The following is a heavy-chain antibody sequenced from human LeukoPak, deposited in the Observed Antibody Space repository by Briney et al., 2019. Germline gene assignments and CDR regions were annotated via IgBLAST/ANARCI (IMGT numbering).Heavy chain of an antibody. Sequence: SETLSLTCAVSGGSISSSNWWSWVRQPPGKGLEWIGEIYHSGSTNYNPSLKSRVTISVDKSKNQFSLKLSSVTAADTAVYYCARDKYYYDSSGYADAFDIWGQGTMVTVSS. CDR2: IYHSGST. J-gene: IGHJ3*02. V-gene: IGHV4-4*02. D-gene: IGHD3-22*01. CDR1: GGSISSSNW. CDR3: ARDKYYYDSSGYADAFDI.